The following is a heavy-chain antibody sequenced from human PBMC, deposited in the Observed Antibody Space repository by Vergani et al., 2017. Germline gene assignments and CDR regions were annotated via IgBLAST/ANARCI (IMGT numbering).Heavy chain of an antibody. CDR1: GFTFSSYG. CDR2: IWYDGSNK. CDR3: TTDLTLVPTWIQLSYFDY. D-gene: IGHD5-18*01. Sequence: QVQLVESGGGVVQPGRSLRLSCAASGFTFSSYGMHWVRQAPGKGLEWVAVIWYDGSNKYYADSVKGRFTISRDNSKNTLYLQMNSLRAEDTAVYYCTTDLTLVPTWIQLSYFDYWGQGTLVTVSS. J-gene: IGHJ4*02. V-gene: IGHV3-33*01.